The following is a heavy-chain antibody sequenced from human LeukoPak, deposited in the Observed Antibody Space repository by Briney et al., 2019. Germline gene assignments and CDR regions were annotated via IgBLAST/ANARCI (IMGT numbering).Heavy chain of an antibody. CDR1: GFTFSTFA. CDR2: IFPSGGEI. Sequence: GGSLRLSCAASGFTFSTFAMIWVRQPPGKGLEWVSSIFPSGGEIHYADSVRGRFTISRDNSKSTLSLQMNSLRAEDTAVYYCARSSSELRGYAPWEIMPPFDYWGQGTLVTVSS. J-gene: IGHJ4*02. CDR3: ARSSSELRGYAPWEIMPPFDY. D-gene: IGHD4-23*01. V-gene: IGHV3-23*01.